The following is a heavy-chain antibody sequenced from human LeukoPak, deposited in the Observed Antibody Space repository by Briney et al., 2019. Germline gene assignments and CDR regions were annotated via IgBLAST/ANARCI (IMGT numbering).Heavy chain of an antibody. CDR2: ISSSGSNK. J-gene: IGHJ4*02. D-gene: IGHD1-26*01. CDR3: ARDGYSGSYEDY. CDR1: GFTFSSYE. Sequence: GGSLRLACAASGFTFSSYEMNWVRQASGKGLESVSYISSSGSNKYYADSVKGRCTISRDNAKNSLYLQMNSLRAEDTAVYYCARDGYSGSYEDYWGQGTLVTVSS. V-gene: IGHV3-48*03.